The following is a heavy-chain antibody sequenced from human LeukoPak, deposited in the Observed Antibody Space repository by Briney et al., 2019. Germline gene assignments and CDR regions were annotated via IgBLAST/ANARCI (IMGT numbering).Heavy chain of an antibody. Sequence: GGSLRLSCAASGFTFSSCWMSWVRQAPGKGLEWVANIKQDGSEKYYVDSVKGRFTISRDNAKNSLYLQMNSLRAEDTAVYYCARFIRFLEWLPLDYWGQGTLVTVSS. J-gene: IGHJ4*02. V-gene: IGHV3-7*01. CDR1: GFTFSSCW. CDR3: ARFIRFLEWLPLDY. CDR2: IKQDGSEK. D-gene: IGHD3-3*01.